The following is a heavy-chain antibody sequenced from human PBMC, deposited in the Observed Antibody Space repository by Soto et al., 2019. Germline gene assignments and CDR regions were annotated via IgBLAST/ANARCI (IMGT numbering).Heavy chain of an antibody. V-gene: IGHV3-48*02. Sequence: GGSLRLSCAASGFTFSNYNMNWLRQAPGKGLEWVSCISSSGATIFYADSVKGRVTISSANAKSSLYLQMNSLRDDDTAVYYCARAARSGAFSRGVWWGQGTLVTVSS. D-gene: IGHD6-19*01. J-gene: IGHJ4*02. CDR3: ARAARSGAFSRGVW. CDR1: GFTFSNYN. CDR2: ISSSGATI.